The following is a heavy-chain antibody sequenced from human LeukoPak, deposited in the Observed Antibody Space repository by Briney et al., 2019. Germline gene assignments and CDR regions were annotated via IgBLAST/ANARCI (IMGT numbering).Heavy chain of an antibody. CDR2: ISAYNGNT. V-gene: IGHV1-18*01. Sequence: GASVTVSFKASGYTFTSYGISWVRQAPGQGLEWMGWISAYNGNTNYAQKLQGRVTMTTDTSTSTAYMELRSLRSDDTAVYYCARGFSWYEVPHWFDPWGQGTLVTVSS. J-gene: IGHJ5*02. CDR1: GYTFTSYG. D-gene: IGHD6-13*01. CDR3: ARGFSWYEVPHWFDP.